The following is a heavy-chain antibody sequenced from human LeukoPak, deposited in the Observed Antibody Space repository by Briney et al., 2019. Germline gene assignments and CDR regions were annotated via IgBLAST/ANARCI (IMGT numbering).Heavy chain of an antibody. CDR2: ISGSGGST. J-gene: IGHJ6*03. V-gene: IGHV3-23*01. CDR1: GFTFSSYA. Sequence: GGSLRLSCEASGFTFSSYAMSWVRQAPAMGLEWVSAISGSGGSTYYADSVKGRFTISRDNSKNTLYLQMNSLRAEDTAVYYCAKRDSGYYDMDVWGKGPTVTVSS. CDR3: AKRDSGYYDMDV.